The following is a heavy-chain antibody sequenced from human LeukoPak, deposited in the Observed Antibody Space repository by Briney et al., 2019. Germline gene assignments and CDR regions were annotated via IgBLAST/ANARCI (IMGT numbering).Heavy chain of an antibody. J-gene: IGHJ4*02. V-gene: IGHV4-31*03. Sequence: PSETLSLTCTVSGGSISSGGYYWSWIRQHPGKGLEWIGYIYHSGSTNYNPSLKSRVTISVDKSKNQFSLKLSSVTAADTAVYYCARVDRRGYDFWSGYSPSPYFDYWGQGTLVTVSS. CDR2: IYHSGST. CDR3: ARVDRRGYDFWSGYSPSPYFDY. CDR1: GGSISSGGYY. D-gene: IGHD3-3*01.